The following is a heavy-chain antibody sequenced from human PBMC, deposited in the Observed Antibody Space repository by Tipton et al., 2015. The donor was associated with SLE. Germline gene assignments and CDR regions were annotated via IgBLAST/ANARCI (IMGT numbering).Heavy chain of an antibody. CDR3: ARGASPNWGSYWYFDL. D-gene: IGHD7-27*01. CDR1: GGSFGTYY. V-gene: IGHV4-34*01. J-gene: IGHJ2*01. CDR2: INHSGST. Sequence: TLSLTCAVYGGSFGTYYWSWIRQPPGKGLEWIGEINHSGSTNYNPSLKSRVTISVDTSKNQFSLKLSSVTAADTAMYYCARGASPNWGSYWYFDLWGRGTLVTVSS.